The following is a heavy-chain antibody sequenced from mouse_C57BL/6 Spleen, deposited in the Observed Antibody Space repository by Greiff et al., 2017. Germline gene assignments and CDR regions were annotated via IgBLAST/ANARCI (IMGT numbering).Heavy chain of an antibody. CDR2: ISDGGSYT. V-gene: IGHV5-4*01. Sequence: DVKLVESGGGLVKPGGSLKLSCAASGFTFSSYAMSWVRQTPEKRLEWVATISDGGSYTYYPDNVKGRFTISRDNAKNNLYLQMSHLKSEDTAMYYCARDYGSSYWYCDVWGTGTTVTVSS. CDR3: ARDYGSSYWYCDV. J-gene: IGHJ1*03. CDR1: GFTFSSYA. D-gene: IGHD1-1*01.